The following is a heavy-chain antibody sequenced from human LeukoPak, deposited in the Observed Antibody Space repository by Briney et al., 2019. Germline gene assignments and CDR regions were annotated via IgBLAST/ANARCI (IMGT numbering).Heavy chain of an antibody. CDR3: ARHQDDDFWSGYVPNHYYGMDV. CDR1: GGSISSYY. D-gene: IGHD3-3*01. Sequence: SETLSLTCTVSGGSISSYYWSWIRQPAGKGLEWIGRIDTSGSTNYNPSLKSRITMSVDTSKNQFSLKLSSVTAADTAVYYCARHQDDDFWSGYVPNHYYGMDVWGQGTTVTVSS. V-gene: IGHV4-4*07. J-gene: IGHJ6*02. CDR2: IDTSGST.